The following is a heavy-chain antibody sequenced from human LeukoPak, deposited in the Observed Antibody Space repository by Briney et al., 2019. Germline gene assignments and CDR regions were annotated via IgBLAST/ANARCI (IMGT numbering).Heavy chain of an antibody. Sequence: SETLSLTCAVYGGSFSGYYWSWIRQPPGKGLEWIGEINHSGSTNYNPSLKSRVTISVDTSKNQFSLKLSSVTAADTAVYYCARFSSITMVRGVIGYWGQGTLVTVSS. CDR1: GGSFSGYY. CDR2: INHSGST. V-gene: IGHV4-34*01. CDR3: ARFSSITMVRGVIGY. D-gene: IGHD3-10*01. J-gene: IGHJ4*02.